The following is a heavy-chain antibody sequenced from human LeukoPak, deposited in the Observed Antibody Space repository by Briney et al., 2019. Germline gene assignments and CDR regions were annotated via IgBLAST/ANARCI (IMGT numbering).Heavy chain of an antibody. CDR3: GRTGDLSDY. J-gene: IGHJ4*02. D-gene: IGHD7-27*01. Sequence: GGSLRLSCAASGASGFTFSNHWMSWVHQAPGKGLEWVANIKQDGSEMYYVDSVKGRFTISRDNAENSLYLQMNSLRADDTAVYYCGRTGDLSDYWGQGTLVTVSS. CDR1: GFTFSNHW. CDR2: IKQDGSEM. V-gene: IGHV3-7*01.